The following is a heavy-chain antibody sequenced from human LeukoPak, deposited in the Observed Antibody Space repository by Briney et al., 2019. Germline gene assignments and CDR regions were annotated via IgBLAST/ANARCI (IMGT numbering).Heavy chain of an antibody. CDR3: ARADSSGYYHPIN. Sequence: GGSLRLSCAASGFTFSSYGMNWVRQAPGKGLEWVSYISSSSSTIYYADSVKGRFTISRDNAKNSLYLQMNSLRAEDTAVYYCARADSSGYYHPINWGQGTLVTVSS. V-gene: IGHV3-48*01. CDR1: GFTFSSYG. J-gene: IGHJ4*02. D-gene: IGHD3-22*01. CDR2: ISSSSSTI.